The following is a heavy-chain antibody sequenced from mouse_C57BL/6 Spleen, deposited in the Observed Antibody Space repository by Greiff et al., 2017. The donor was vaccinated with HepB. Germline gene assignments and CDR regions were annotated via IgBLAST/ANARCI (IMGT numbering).Heavy chain of an antibody. Sequence: QVQLQQSGPELVKPGASVKISCKASGYAFSSSWMNWVKQRPGKGLEWIGRIYPGDGATNYNGKFKGKATLTADKSSRTAYMQLSSLTSEDSAVYFCARSYDGYYYAMDYWGQGTSVTVSS. J-gene: IGHJ4*01. CDR1: GYAFSSSW. D-gene: IGHD2-3*01. V-gene: IGHV1-82*01. CDR3: ARSYDGYYYAMDY. CDR2: IYPGDGAT.